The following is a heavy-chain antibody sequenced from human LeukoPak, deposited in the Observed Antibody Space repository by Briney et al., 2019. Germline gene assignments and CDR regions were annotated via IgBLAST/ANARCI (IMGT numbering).Heavy chain of an antibody. Sequence: PGVSLRLSCAASGFSFSSQWMHWVRQAPGKGLVWVSRVNSGGSDINYADPGKGRFTISRDNAKTTLYLKMNSPSVEATAMYSCVTGHVAGSDRHWDYWGQGSLATVSS. CDR3: VTGHVAGSDRHWDY. J-gene: IGHJ4*02. V-gene: IGHV3-74*01. CDR1: GFSFSSQW. D-gene: IGHD6-19*01. CDR2: VNSGGSDI.